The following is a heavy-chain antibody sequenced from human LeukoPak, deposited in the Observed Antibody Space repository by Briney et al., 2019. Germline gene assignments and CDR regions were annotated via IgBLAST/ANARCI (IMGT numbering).Heavy chain of an antibody. CDR2: FDPEDGET. CDR3: ARDKGIVGARTEIGGSDY. Sequence: ASVKVSCKVSGYTLTELSMHWVRQAPGKGLEWMGGFDPEDGETIYAQKFQGRVTMTTDTSTSTAYMELRSLRSDDTAVYYCARDKGIVGARTEIGGSDYWGQGTLVTVSS. V-gene: IGHV1-24*01. CDR1: GYTLTELS. D-gene: IGHD1-26*01. J-gene: IGHJ4*02.